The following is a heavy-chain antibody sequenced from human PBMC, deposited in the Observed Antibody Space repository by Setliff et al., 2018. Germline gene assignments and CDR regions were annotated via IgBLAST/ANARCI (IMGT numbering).Heavy chain of an antibody. CDR3: AKVKKPLIRGSGFDY. Sequence: GGYLSLSWAASGFVSGTYGMHWVRQVPGKGLDWVASVRFDGRYKVYADSVKGRFTISRDNSENTLFLQMTSLRPEDTGIYYCAKVKKPLIRGSGFDYWGRGTLVTVSS. CDR2: VRFDGRYK. J-gene: IGHJ4*02. CDR1: GFVSGTYG. V-gene: IGHV3-30*02. D-gene: IGHD2-8*01.